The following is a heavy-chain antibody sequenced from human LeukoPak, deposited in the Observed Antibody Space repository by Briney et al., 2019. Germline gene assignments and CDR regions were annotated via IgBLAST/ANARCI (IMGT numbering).Heavy chain of an antibody. D-gene: IGHD3-10*01. CDR3: ARAYGSGTHFDY. J-gene: IGHJ4*02. Sequence: SQTLSLTCTVSGGSISSGGYYWSWIRQHPGKGLEWIGYIYYSGSTYYNPSLKSRVTISVDTSKNQFSLKLSSVTTADTAVYYCARAYGSGTHFDYWGQGTLVTVSS. V-gene: IGHV4-31*03. CDR2: IYYSGST. CDR1: GGSISSGGYY.